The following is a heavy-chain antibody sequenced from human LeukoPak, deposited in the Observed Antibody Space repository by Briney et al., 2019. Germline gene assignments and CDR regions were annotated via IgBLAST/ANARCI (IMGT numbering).Heavy chain of an antibody. V-gene: IGHV3-9*03. J-gene: IGHJ3*02. D-gene: IGHD6-13*01. CDR2: ISWNSGSI. CDR3: AKDRQQLVIGAFDI. CDR1: GFTFDDYA. Sequence: GGSLRLSCAASGFTFDDYAMHWVRQAPGKGLEWVSGISWNSGSIGYADSVKGRFTISRDNAKNSLYLQMNSLRAEDMALYYCAKDRQQLVIGAFDIWGQGTMVTVSS.